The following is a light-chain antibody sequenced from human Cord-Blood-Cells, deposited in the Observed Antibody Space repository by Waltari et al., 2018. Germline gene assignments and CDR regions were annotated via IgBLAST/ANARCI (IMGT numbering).Light chain of an antibody. J-gene: IGKJ1*01. V-gene: IGKV1-39*01. Sequence: QSPSSLSASVGDRVTITCRASQSISSYLNWYQQKPGKAPKLLIYAASSLQSGVPSRFSGSGSGTDFTLTISSLQPEDFATYYCQQSYSTPWTFGQGTKVEIK. CDR2: AAS. CDR3: QQSYSTPWT. CDR1: QSISSY.